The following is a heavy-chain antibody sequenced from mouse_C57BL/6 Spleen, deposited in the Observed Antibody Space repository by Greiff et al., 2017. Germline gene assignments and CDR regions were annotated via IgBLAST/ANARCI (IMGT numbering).Heavy chain of an antibody. CDR2: IDPSDSYT. CDR3: AREGSY. CDR1: GYTFTSYW. Sequence: QVQLQQPGAELVMPGASVKLSCKASGYTFTSYWMHWVKQRPGQGLEWIVEIDPSDSYTNYNQKFKGKSTLTVDKSSSTAYMQLSSLTSEDSAVYYCAREGSYWGQGTLVTVSA. V-gene: IGHV1-69*01. J-gene: IGHJ3*01.